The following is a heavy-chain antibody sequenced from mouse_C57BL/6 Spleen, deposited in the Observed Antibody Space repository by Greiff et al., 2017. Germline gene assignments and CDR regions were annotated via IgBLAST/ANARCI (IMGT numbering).Heavy chain of an antibody. CDR1: GYTFTSYW. Sequence: QVQLQQPGAELVMPGASVKLSCKASGYTFTSYWMHWVKQRPGQGLEWIGEIDPSYSYTNYTQKFKGKSTLTVDKSSSTAYMQLSSLTSEDSAVYYCSALTGTDYWGQGTTLTVSS. J-gene: IGHJ2*01. CDR3: SALTGTDY. D-gene: IGHD4-1*01. V-gene: IGHV1-69*01. CDR2: IDPSYSYT.